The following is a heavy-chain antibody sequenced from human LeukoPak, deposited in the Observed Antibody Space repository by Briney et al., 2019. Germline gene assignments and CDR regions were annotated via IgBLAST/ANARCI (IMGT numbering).Heavy chain of an antibody. D-gene: IGHD6-19*01. V-gene: IGHV1-69*04. CDR2: IIPILGIA. CDR1: GGTFSCYA. Sequence: ASVKDSCKASGGTFSCYAISWVRQAPGQGLEWMGRIIPILGIANYAQKFQGRVTITADKSTSTAYMELSSLRSEDTAVYYCARDLLGQWLGVDYWGQGTLVTVSS. J-gene: IGHJ4*02. CDR3: ARDLLGQWLGVDY.